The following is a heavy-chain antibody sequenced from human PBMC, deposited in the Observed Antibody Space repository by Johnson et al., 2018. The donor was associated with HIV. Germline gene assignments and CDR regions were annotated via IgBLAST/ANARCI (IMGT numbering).Heavy chain of an antibody. CDR2: ISWNSGSI. J-gene: IGHJ3*02. CDR3: AREGDYGGFFDAFDI. Sequence: VQLVESGGGVVRPGGSLRLSCAASGFSFDDYAMHWVRQAPGKGLEWVSGISWNSGSIGYADSVKGRFTISRDNSKNTLYLQMNSLRAEDTAVYYCAREGDYGGFFDAFDIWGQGTMVTVSS. V-gene: IGHV3-9*01. CDR1: GFSFDDYA. D-gene: IGHD4-23*01.